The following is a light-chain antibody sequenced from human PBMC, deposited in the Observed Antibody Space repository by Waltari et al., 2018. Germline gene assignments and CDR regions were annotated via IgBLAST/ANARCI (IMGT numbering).Light chain of an antibody. CDR3: QQYYASPFT. CDR2: WAS. CDR1: QTVFYYSNNKNY. V-gene: IGKV4-1*01. Sequence: VMMTKPPAALVVSLGERGTINCKSSQTVFYYSNNKNYLAWYQHRPGQPPKLLIYWASTRESEVPDRFSGSGSGTDFTLTISSLQAEDVAVYYCQQYYASPFTFGPGTKLDIK. J-gene: IGKJ3*01.